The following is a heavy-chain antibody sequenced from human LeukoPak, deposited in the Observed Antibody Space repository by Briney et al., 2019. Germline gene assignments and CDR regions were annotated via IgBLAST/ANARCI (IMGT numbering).Heavy chain of an antibody. J-gene: IGHJ4*02. D-gene: IGHD5-12*01. CDR3: ARANWNIRCGYASDY. CDR2: IKQDGGEK. Sequence: PGGSLRLSCAASGFTFSSTWMSWVRQAPGKGLEWVANIKQDGGEKYYVDSVKGRFTISRDNAKNSLYLQMNSLRAEDTAVYYCARANWNIRCGYASDYWGQGTLVTVSS. CDR1: GFTFSSTW. V-gene: IGHV3-7*01.